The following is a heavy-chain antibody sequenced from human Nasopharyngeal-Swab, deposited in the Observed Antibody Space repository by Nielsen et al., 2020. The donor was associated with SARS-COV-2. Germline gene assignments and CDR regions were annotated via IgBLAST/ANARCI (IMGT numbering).Heavy chain of an antibody. Sequence: GGSLRLSCAASGFTFSSYGMHWVRQAPGKGLEWVAVIWYDGSNKYYADSVKGRFTISRDNSKNTLYLQMNSLRAEDTAVYYCARDGSSWYEGYYCDNWGQGTLVTVSS. J-gene: IGHJ4*02. V-gene: IGHV3-33*01. CDR1: GFTFSSYG. D-gene: IGHD6-13*01. CDR2: IWYDGSNK. CDR3: ARDGSSWYEGYYCDN.